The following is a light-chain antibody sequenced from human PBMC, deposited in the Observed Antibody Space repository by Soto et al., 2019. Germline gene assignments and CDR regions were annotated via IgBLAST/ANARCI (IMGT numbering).Light chain of an antibody. CDR1: SGDIGTYDY. V-gene: IGLV2-14*03. J-gene: IGLJ3*02. Sequence: QSVLTQPASVSGSPGQSIAISCTATSGDIGTYDYVSWYQQHPGKAPKLIIYDVNNRPSGVSTRFSGSKSGNTASLTISGLQTEDAADYYCSSPTTTRTSRTPVFGGGTQLTVL. CDR3: SSPTTTRTSRTPV. CDR2: DVN.